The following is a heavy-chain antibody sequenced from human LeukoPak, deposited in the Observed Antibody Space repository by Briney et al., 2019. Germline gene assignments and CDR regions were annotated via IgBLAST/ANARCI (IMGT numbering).Heavy chain of an antibody. J-gene: IGHJ4*02. CDR2: INHSGST. V-gene: IGHV4-34*01. Sequence: GSLRLSCAAPGFTFSSYSMNWVRQAPGKGLEWIGEINHSGSTNYNPSLKSRVTISVDTSKNQFSLKLSSVTAADTAVYYCARAPWYDYVWGSYRFDYWGQGTLVTVSS. CDR1: GFTFSSYS. D-gene: IGHD3-16*02. CDR3: ARAPWYDYVWGSYRFDY.